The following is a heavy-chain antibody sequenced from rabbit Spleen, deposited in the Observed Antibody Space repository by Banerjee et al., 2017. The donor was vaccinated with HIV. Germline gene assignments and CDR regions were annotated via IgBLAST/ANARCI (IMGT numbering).Heavy chain of an antibody. Sequence: QEQLEESGGDLVKPEGSLTLTCTASGFSFSSSYDMCWVRQAPGKGLEWIACIYAGGSGTTYYASWAKGRFTVSKTSSTTVTLQMTSLTAADTATYFCARDRPLTASNTIAFDLWGPGTLVTVS. J-gene: IGHJ4*01. CDR2: IYAGGSGTT. CDR3: ARDRPLTASNTIAFDL. CDR1: GFSFSSSYD. V-gene: IGHV1S45*01. D-gene: IGHD4-2*01.